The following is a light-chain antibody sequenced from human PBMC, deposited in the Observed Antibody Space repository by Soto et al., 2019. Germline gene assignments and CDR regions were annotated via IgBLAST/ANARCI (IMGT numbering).Light chain of an antibody. CDR1: SSDVGGYNY. Sequence: QSALTQPASVSGSPGQSITISCTGTSSDVGGYNYVSWYQQHPGKAPKLMIYEVSNRPSGVSNRFSGSKSGHTASLTISGLQSEDEADYFCTSYTSSTTRDVFGTWTKVTVL. CDR3: TSYTSSTTRDV. CDR2: EVS. J-gene: IGLJ1*01. V-gene: IGLV2-14*01.